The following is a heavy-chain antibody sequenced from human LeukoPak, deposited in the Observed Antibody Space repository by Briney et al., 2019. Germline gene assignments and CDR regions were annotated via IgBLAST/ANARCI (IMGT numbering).Heavy chain of an antibody. CDR3: ARDWGSIKVIADY. CDR1: GYTFTSYG. D-gene: IGHD7-27*01. CDR2: ISSNSYNT. V-gene: IGHV1-18*01. J-gene: IGHJ4*02. Sequence: VSVKVSCKATGYTFTSYGTSWVRQAPGQGLEWMGWISSNSYNTNYAQKLQGRVTITTDTSTSTAYMELRSLRSDDTALYFCARDWGSIKVIADYWGQGTLVTASS.